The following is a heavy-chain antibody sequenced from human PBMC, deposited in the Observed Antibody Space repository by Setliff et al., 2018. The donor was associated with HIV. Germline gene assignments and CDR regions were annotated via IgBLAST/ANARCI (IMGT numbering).Heavy chain of an antibody. D-gene: IGHD3-22*01. CDR3: ARALWRDSSGPFHF. Sequence: GESLKISCETSGYSFTTHWIGWVRQMPGKGLEWMGVIYPGDSQNTYSPSVQGQVTISAEKSISTAYLHWSTLKASDTATYYCARALWRDSSGPFHFWGQGTLVTVSS. J-gene: IGHJ4*02. CDR2: IYPGDSQN. V-gene: IGHV5-51*01. CDR1: GYSFTTHW.